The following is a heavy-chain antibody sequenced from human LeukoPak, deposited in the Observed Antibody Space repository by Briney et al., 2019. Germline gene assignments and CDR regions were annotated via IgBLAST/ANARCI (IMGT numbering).Heavy chain of an antibody. CDR1: GFTFSSSA. D-gene: IGHD2-2*01. J-gene: IGHJ4*02. Sequence: PGGPLRLSCAASGFTFSSSAMHWVRQAPGKGLESVAFIQSDGSYKHYSDSVKGRFTISRDNSKNTLYLEMNSLRVVDTGVYYCATHCSGTTCHRDYWGQGTLVTVSS. CDR3: ATHCSGTTCHRDY. V-gene: IGHV3-30*02. CDR2: IQSDGSYK.